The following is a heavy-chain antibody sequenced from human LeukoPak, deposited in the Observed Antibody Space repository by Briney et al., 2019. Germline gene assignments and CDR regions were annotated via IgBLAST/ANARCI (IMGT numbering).Heavy chain of an antibody. CDR3: TTCLNGAGQPVAIYYYGMDV. Sequence: AVNVSFKVSGCTLTEKSIHWVGPAAARAGEGMGGFDLEDGEAVYAPKFQGRVTMTEDTSADTAYMELNSLRSEDTAVYYCTTCLNGAGQPVAIYYYGMDVWGQGTTVTVSS. V-gene: IGHV1-24*01. CDR2: FDLEDGEA. D-gene: IGHD2-2*01. J-gene: IGHJ6*02. CDR1: GCTLTEKS.